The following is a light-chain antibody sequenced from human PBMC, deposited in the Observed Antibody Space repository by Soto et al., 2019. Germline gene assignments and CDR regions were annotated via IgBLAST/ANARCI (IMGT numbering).Light chain of an antibody. CDR1: QSVGSSY. CDR3: QQYGETPWT. CDR2: GAS. Sequence: EIVLTQSTGTLSLSPGDRATLSCRASQSVGSSYLAWYQQKPGQAPRLLIYGASSRATAIPDRFSGSGSGTDFTLTISRLEPEDFAVYYCQQYGETPWTFGQGTKVDIK. J-gene: IGKJ1*01. V-gene: IGKV3-20*01.